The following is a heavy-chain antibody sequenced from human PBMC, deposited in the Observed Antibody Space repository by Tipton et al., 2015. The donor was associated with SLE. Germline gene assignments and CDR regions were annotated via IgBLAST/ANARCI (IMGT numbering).Heavy chain of an antibody. CDR3: ALGYSSTWPPGEFDY. D-gene: IGHD6-13*01. J-gene: IGHJ4*02. CDR1: GYTFTTYG. CDR2: ISAYNGNT. Sequence: VQLVQSGAEVKKPGASVKVSCKASGYTFTTYGINWVRQAPGQGLEWMGWISAYNGNTKYAQKLQGRVTMTTDTSTSTAYMELRSLGSDDTAVYYCALGYSSTWPPGEFDYWGQGTLVTVSS. V-gene: IGHV1-18*01.